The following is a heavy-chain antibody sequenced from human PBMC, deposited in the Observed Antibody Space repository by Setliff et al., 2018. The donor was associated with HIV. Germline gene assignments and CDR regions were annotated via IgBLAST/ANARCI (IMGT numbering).Heavy chain of an antibody. CDR1: GYTFTSYA. Sequence: GASVKVSCKASGYTFTSYAMHWVRQAPGQRLEWMGWINAGNGNTKYSQKFQGRVTITRATSASTAYMELSSLRSEDTAVYYCARAPPGKGSGPYFDYWGQGTLVTVSS. CDR2: INAGNGNT. J-gene: IGHJ4*02. D-gene: IGHD3-10*01. V-gene: IGHV1-3*01. CDR3: ARAPPGKGSGPYFDY.